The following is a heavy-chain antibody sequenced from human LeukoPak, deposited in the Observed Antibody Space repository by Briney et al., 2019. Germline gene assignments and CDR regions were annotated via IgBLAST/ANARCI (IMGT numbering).Heavy chain of an antibody. D-gene: IGHD1-26*01. J-gene: IGHJ3*02. V-gene: IGHV3-48*01. CDR3: AKGSGIVGATFAFDI. CDR1: GFTFSSYS. Sequence: GGSLRLSCAASGFTFSSYSMNWVRQAPGKGLEWVSYISSSSSTIYYADSVKGRFTISRDNAKNSLYLQMNSLRAEDTAVYYCAKGSGIVGATFAFDIWSQGTMVTVSS. CDR2: ISSSSSTI.